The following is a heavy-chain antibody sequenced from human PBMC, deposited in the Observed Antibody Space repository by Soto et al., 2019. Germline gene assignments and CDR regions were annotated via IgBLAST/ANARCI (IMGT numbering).Heavy chain of an antibody. CDR1: GFTFSSYA. Sequence: GGSLRLSCAASGFTFSSYAMHWVRQAPGKGLEWVAVISYDGSNKYYADSVKGRFTISRDNSKNTLYLQMNSLRAEDTAVYYCARRCSGGSCYSSRDDYYYGMDVWGQGTTVTVSS. D-gene: IGHD2-15*01. J-gene: IGHJ6*02. CDR3: ARRCSGGSCYSSRDDYYYGMDV. V-gene: IGHV3-30-3*01. CDR2: ISYDGSNK.